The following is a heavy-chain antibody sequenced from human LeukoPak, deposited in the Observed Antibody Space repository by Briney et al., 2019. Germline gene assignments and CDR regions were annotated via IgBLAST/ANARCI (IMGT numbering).Heavy chain of an antibody. V-gene: IGHV1-2*02. J-gene: IGHJ5*01. CDR2: INPNSGGT. CDR1: GYTFTGYY. D-gene: IGHD1-26*01. Sequence: GASVKVFCRASGYTFTGYYIHWGRQAPGQGLEWMGWINPNSGGTNYAQKFQGRVTMTRDTSISTAYMELSRLRSDDTAVYYCARGATKSRMILLWFDTSGHRALVTVSS. CDR3: ARGATKSRMILLWFDT.